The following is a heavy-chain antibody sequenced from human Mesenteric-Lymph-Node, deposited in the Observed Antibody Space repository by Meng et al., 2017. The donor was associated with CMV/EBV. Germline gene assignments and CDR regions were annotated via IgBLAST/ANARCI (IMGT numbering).Heavy chain of an antibody. CDR1: GFTFSSYS. J-gene: IGHJ6*02. V-gene: IGHV3-21*01. CDR3: ARTLTGEGYYYGMDV. CDR2: ISSSSSYI. D-gene: IGHD3-10*01. Sequence: GGSLRLSCAASGFTFSSYSMNWVRQAPGKGLEWVSSISSSSSYIYYADSVKGRFTISRDNAKNSLYLQMNSLRAEDTAVYYCARTLTGEGYYYGMDVWGQGTTVTVSS.